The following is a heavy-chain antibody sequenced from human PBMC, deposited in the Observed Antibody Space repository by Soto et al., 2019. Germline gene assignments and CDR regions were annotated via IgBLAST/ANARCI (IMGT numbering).Heavy chain of an antibody. CDR3: ARDRGPSSGYYPSWFDP. CDR2: VIPIFGTT. Sequence: QVQLVQSGAEVKKPGSSVKVSCKASGGTFSSYAITWVRQAPGQGLEWLGGVIPIFGTTNNTQKFQARVTSTANESTRTASLELSSLRTEVTAVYYCARDRGPSSGYYPSWFDPWPKGTLLTLSS. V-gene: IGHV1-69*12. D-gene: IGHD3-22*01. J-gene: IGHJ5*02. CDR1: GGTFSSYA.